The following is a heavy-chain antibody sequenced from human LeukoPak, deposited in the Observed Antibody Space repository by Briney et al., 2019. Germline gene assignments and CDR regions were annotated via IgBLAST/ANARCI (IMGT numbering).Heavy chain of an antibody. J-gene: IGHJ4*02. CDR1: GGSVSSTNW. Sequence: SETLSLTCGVSGGSVSSTNWWTWIRQPPGRGLEWIGEVHLDGRTNFNPSLKSRLTMPVDLSENHVSLKLTSVTAADTAVYYCAREGGFYRPLDYSGQGTLVTVSS. CDR2: VHLDGRT. CDR3: AREGGFYRPLDY. D-gene: IGHD6-25*01. V-gene: IGHV4-4*02.